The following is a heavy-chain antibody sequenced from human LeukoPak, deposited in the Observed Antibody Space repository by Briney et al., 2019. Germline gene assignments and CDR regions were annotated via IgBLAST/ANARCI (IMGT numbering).Heavy chain of an antibody. CDR1: GGTFSSYA. CDR2: LIPIFGTA. CDR3: ARIGREGATYYYYGMDV. V-gene: IGHV1-69*13. Sequence: ASVKVSCKASGGTFSSYAISWVRQAPGQGLEWMGGLIPIFGTANYAQKFQGRVTITADESTSTAYMELSSLRSEDTAVYYCARIGREGATYYYYGMDVWGQGTTVTVSS. D-gene: IGHD1-26*01. J-gene: IGHJ6*02.